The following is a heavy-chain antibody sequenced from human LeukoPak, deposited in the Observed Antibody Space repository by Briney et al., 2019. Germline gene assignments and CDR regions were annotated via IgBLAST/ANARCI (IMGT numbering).Heavy chain of an antibody. CDR1: GFTFSSYE. CDR3: ARGDDYAVRPYYFDY. D-gene: IGHD4-17*01. V-gene: IGHV3-48*03. CDR2: ISSSGSTI. Sequence: GGSLRLSCAASGFTFSSYEMNWVRQAPGKGLEWVSYISSSGSTIYYADSVKGRFTISRDNAKNSLYLQMNSLRAEDTAVYYCARGDDYAVRPYYFDYWGQGTLVTVSS. J-gene: IGHJ4*02.